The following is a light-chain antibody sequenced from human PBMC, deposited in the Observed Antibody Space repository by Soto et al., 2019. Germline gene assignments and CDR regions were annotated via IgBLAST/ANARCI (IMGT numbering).Light chain of an antibody. J-gene: IGLJ2*01. Sequence: SALTQPPSASGSPGQSVAVSCTGTSSDFGAYNYVSWYQQHPGKAPKLLIFEVSQRPSGVPDRFSGSKSGNTASLTVSGLQAEDEADYYCSSYTGSTVIFGGGTKLTVL. CDR3: SSYTGSTVI. V-gene: IGLV2-8*01. CDR2: EVS. CDR1: SSDFGAYNY.